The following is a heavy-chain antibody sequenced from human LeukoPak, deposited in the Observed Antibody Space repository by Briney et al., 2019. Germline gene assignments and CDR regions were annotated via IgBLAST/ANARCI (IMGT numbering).Heavy chain of an antibody. Sequence: PSQTLSLTCIVSGDSINNDTYYWNWIRQPAGKGLEWIGRMYVSGSTNYNPSLKSRVTISLDTSKNQFSLKLTSVTAADTAVYYCARYLYGGYYFDYWGQGTLVTVSS. CDR2: MYVSGST. CDR1: GDSINNDTYY. J-gene: IGHJ4*02. D-gene: IGHD3-16*01. V-gene: IGHV4-61*02. CDR3: ARYLYGGYYFDY.